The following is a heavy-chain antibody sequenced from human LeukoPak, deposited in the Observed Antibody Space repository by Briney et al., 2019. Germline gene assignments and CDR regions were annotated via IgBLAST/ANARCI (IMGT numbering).Heavy chain of an antibody. D-gene: IGHD3-9*01. J-gene: IGHJ4*02. CDR3: AVGGDILTGYYYFDY. Sequence: TSETLSLTCAVSGGSFSGYYWSWIHRPPGKGLEWIGEVNHSESTNYNPSLKSRVTMSVDTSKNQFSLKLSSVTAADTAVYYCAVGGDILTGYYYFDYWGQGTLVTVSS. CDR1: GGSFSGYY. V-gene: IGHV4-34*01. CDR2: VNHSEST.